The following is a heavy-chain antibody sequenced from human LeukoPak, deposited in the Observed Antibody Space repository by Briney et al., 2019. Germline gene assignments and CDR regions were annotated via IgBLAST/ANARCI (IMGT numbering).Heavy chain of an antibody. J-gene: IGHJ4*02. CDR3: ARARNDYDTSSFSALDY. CDR2: IWYDGSNI. CDR1: GFTFSSYG. V-gene: IGHV3-33*01. Sequence: PGGSLRLSCAASGFTFSSYGMHWVRQAPGKGLEWLAVIWYDGSNIYYADPVKGRFAISRDNSKNTLYLQINSLRAEDTAVYYCARARNDYDTSSFSALDYWGQGTLVTVCS. D-gene: IGHD3-22*01.